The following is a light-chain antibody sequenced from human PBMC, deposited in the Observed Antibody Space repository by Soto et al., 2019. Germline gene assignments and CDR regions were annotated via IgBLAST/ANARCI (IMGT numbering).Light chain of an antibody. CDR3: SSYTSGSLRV. CDR2: EVS. J-gene: IGLJ1*01. CDR1: SSDVGGYNY. Sequence: QSALTQPASVSGSPGQSITISCTGTSSDVGGYNYVSWYQHHPGKAPKLLIYEVSYRPSGVSDRFSGSKSANTTSLTISGLQAEDEADYYCSSYTSGSLRVFGNGKKVIV. V-gene: IGLV2-14*01.